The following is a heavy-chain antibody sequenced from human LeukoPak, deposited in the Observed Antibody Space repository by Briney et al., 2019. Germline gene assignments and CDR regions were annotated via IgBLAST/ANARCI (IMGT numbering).Heavy chain of an antibody. Sequence: GGSLRLSCAASGFTFSTYTMNWVRQASGKGLEWVSSISSSSSYIYYADSVRGRFTISRDDAKNSLYLQMSSLRAEDTAVYYCAGDPTSSWETAFDIWGQGTMVTVSS. CDR3: AGDPTSSWETAFDI. D-gene: IGHD1-26*01. CDR2: ISSSSSYI. CDR1: GFTFSTYT. J-gene: IGHJ3*02. V-gene: IGHV3-21*01.